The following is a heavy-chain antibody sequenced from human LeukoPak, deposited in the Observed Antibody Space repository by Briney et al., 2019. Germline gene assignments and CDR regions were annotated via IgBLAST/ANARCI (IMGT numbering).Heavy chain of an antibody. V-gene: IGHV1-69*04. D-gene: IGHD3/OR15-3a*01. J-gene: IGHJ6*03. CDR3: AREGLGLVYYYYYYMDV. CDR2: IIPSLDVA. Sequence: SVKVSCKASGDTFIPYTFSWVRQAPGQGLEWIGRIIPSLDVANYAQKFQGRVTLSVDRDTATTYMEVTSLRSEDTAIYYCAREGLGLVYYYYYYMDVWGKGTTVTVSS. CDR1: GDTFIPYT.